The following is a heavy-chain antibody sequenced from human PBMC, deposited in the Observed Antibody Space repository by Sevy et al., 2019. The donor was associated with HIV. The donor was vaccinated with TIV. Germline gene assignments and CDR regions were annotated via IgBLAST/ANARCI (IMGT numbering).Heavy chain of an antibody. CDR2: VYYSGST. Sequence: SETLSLTCTVSGGSISSYYWSWIRQPPGKGLEWIGYVYYSGSTNYNPSLKSRVTISIDTSKKQISLKLTSVTAADTAVYYCARRPSSGWSNFDYWGQGTLVTVSS. J-gene: IGHJ4*02. D-gene: IGHD6-19*01. V-gene: IGHV4-59*12. CDR3: ARRPSSGWSNFDY. CDR1: GGSISSYY.